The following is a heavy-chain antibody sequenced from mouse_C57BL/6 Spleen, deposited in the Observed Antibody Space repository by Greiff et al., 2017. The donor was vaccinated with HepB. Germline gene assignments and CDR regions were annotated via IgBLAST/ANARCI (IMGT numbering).Heavy chain of an antibody. J-gene: IGHJ3*01. V-gene: IGHV1-55*01. CDR2: IYPGSGGT. CDR3: ARGAGAWFAY. D-gene: IGHD3-3*01. CDR1: GYTFPSFW. Sequence: QVQLQQPGAELVKPGASVKMSCKASGYTFPSFWITWVKPRPGQGLEWIGDIYPGSGGTNYNEKFKSKATLTVDTSSSTAYMQLSSLTSEDSAVYYCARGAGAWFAYWGQGTLVTVSA.